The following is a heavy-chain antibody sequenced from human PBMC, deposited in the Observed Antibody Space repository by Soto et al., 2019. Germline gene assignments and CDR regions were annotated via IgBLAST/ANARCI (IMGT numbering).Heavy chain of an antibody. Sequence: SETLSLTCTVSGGSISSSSYYWGWNRQPPGKGLEWIGSIYYSGSTYYNPSLKSRVTISVDTSKNQFSLKLSSVTAADTAVYYCARNRRYYYGSGSYYKGGEFDYWGQGTLVTVS. CDR2: IYYSGST. J-gene: IGHJ4*02. D-gene: IGHD3-10*01. CDR3: ARNRRYYYGSGSYYKGGEFDY. V-gene: IGHV4-39*01. CDR1: GGSISSSSYY.